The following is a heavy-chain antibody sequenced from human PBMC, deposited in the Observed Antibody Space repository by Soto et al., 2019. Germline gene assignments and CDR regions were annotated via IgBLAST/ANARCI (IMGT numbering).Heavy chain of an antibody. V-gene: IGHV3-64*01. J-gene: IGHJ6*03. CDR3: ARLARPDFYYMDV. CDR2: ISSNGVGT. CDR1: GFTLSGYA. Sequence: EVQLAESGGGLAQPGGSLRLSCAASGFTLSGYAMDWVRQAPGKGLEYVSGISSNGVGTYYANSVQGRFTISRDKSKNTVYLQVCRLRPEDMAMYCCARLARPDFYYMDVWGKGTTVTVSS. D-gene: IGHD6-6*01.